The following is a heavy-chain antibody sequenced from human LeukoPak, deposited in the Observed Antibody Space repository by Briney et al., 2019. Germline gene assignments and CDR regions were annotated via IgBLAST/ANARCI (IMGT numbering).Heavy chain of an antibody. CDR2: IYYTGST. Sequence: SETLSLTCSVAGGSISTSDFYWGWLRQTPGKGLEWIASIYYTGSTYYSPSLRSRVTMSVDTSKSQFSLELSTVTAADTAVYYCARVVYYYDVSGYSFDLWGRGTLVTVSS. J-gene: IGHJ2*01. CDR3: ARVVYYYDVSGYSFDL. V-gene: IGHV4-39*01. D-gene: IGHD3-22*01. CDR1: GGSISTSDFY.